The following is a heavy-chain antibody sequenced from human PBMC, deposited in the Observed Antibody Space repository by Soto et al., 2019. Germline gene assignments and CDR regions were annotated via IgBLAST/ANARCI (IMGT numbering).Heavy chain of an antibody. CDR3: ARERWTGGTCFAAFDI. V-gene: IGHV3-21*01. CDR2: ISSSGSHA. J-gene: IGHJ3*02. Sequence: EVQLVESGGGLVKPGGSLRLSCAVSGFTFSTYSMNWVRQAPGTGLEWVSSISSSGSHAYYADSVKGRFTISRDNAKNSLYLQMNSLRAEDTAVYYWARERWTGGTCFAAFDIWGQGTMVTVSP. D-gene: IGHD2-15*01. CDR1: GFTFSTYS.